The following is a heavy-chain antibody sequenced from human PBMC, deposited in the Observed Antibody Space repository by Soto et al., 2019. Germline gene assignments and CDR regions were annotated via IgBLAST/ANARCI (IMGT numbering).Heavy chain of an antibody. J-gene: IGHJ5*02. CDR1: GGTFSSYA. V-gene: IGHV1-69*06. CDR2: IIPIFGTA. Sequence: ASVKVSCKASGGTFSSYAISWVRQAPGQGLEWMGGIIPIFGTANYAQKFQGGVTITADKSTSTAYMELSSLRSEDTAVYYCARDMEGDDFWSGNWFDPWGQGTLVTVSS. CDR3: ARDMEGDDFWSGNWFDP. D-gene: IGHD3-3*01.